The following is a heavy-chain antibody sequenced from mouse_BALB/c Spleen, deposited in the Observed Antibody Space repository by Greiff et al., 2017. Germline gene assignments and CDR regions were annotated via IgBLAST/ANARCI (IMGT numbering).Heavy chain of an antibody. V-gene: IGHV1S127*01. D-gene: IGHD2-1*01. CDR3: ARSYGNYLYYFDY. Sequence: QVHVKQSGPQLVRPGASVKISCKASGYSFTSYWMHWVKQRPGQGLEWIGMIDPSDSETRLNQKFKDKATLTVDKSSSTAYMQLSSPTSEDSAVYYCARSYGNYLYYFDYWGQGTTLTVSS. CDR1: GYSFTSYW. CDR2: IDPSDSET. J-gene: IGHJ2*01.